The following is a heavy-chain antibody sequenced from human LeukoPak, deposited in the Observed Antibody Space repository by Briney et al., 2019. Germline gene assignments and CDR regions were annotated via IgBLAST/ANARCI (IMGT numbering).Heavy chain of an antibody. CDR2: IRSKANSYAT. J-gene: IGHJ4*02. CDR3: TRRVDSSGYYGIDY. D-gene: IGHD3-22*01. V-gene: IGHV3-73*01. Sequence: GGSLRLSCAASGFTFSRYSMNWVRQASGKGLEWVGRIRSKANSYATAYAASVKGRFTISRDDSKNTAYLQMNSLKTEDTAVYYCTRRVDSSGYYGIDYWGQGTLVTVSS. CDR1: GFTFSRYS.